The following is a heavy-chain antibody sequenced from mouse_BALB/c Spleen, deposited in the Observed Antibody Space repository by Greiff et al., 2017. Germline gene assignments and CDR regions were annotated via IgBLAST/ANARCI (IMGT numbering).Heavy chain of an antibody. V-gene: IGHV5-4*02. CDR1: GFTFSDYY. D-gene: IGHD1-1*01. CDR3: ARDRDGSSYFDY. Sequence: DVMLVESGGGLVKPGGSLKLSCAASGFTFSDYYMYWVRQTPEKRLEWVATISDGGSYTYYPDSVKGRFTISRDNAKNNLYLQMSSLKSEDTAMYYCARDRDGSSYFDYWGQGTTLTVSS. CDR2: ISDGGSYT. J-gene: IGHJ2*01.